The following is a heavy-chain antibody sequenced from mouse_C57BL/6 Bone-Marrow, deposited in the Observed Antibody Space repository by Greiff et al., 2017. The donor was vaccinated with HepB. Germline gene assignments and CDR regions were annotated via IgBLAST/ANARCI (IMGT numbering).Heavy chain of an antibody. D-gene: IGHD2-3*01. V-gene: IGHV1-26*01. CDR3: AREGYFGFAY. CDR2: INPNNGGT. Sequence: EVQLQQSGPELVKPGASVKISCKASGYTFTDYYMNWVKQSHGKSLEWIGDINPNNGGTSYNQKFKGKATLTVDKSSSTAYMELRSLTSEDSAVYYCAREGYFGFAYWGQGTLVTVSA. J-gene: IGHJ3*01. CDR1: GYTFTDYY.